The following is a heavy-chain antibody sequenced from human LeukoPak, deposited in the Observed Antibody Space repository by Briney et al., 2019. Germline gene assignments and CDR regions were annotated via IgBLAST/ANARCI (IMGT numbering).Heavy chain of an antibody. V-gene: IGHV1-18*01. CDR2: VSAHNGDT. Sequence: GASVKISCKASGYTFSDSYIYWLQKAPGKGLQWLGWVSAHNGDTNYAPKLQGRVTLTTDTSTATVSMELRSLRSDDTAVYYCARDYASRLVHDHSGFLRWGQGTLLTVSS. D-gene: IGHD6-6*01. CDR3: ARDYASRLVHDHSGFLR. J-gene: IGHJ4*02. CDR1: GYTFSDSY.